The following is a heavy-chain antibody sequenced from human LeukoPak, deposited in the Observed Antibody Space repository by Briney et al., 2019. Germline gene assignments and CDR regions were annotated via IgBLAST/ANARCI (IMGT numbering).Heavy chain of an antibody. CDR3: ARVAVMIGYAFDI. D-gene: IGHD3-22*01. Sequence: SETLSLTCTVSGASLSSYYWNWIRQPPGKGLEWIGYIYYSGSTNYNPSLKSRVTISVDTSKNQFSLKLSSVTAADTAVYYCARVAVMIGYAFDIWGQGTMVTVSS. J-gene: IGHJ3*02. CDR2: IYYSGST. CDR1: GASLSSYY. V-gene: IGHV4-59*08.